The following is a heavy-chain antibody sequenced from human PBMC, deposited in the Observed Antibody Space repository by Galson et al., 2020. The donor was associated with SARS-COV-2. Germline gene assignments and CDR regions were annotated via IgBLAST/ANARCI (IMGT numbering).Heavy chain of an antibody. CDR3: ARDGGGSGTIDY. CDR1: GGSISSGGYY. Sequence: SETLSLTCTVSGGSISSGGYYWSWIRQHPGKGLEWIGYIYYSGSTYYNPSLKSRVTISVDTSKNQFSLKLSSVTAADTAVYYCARDGGGSGTIDYWGQGTLVTVSS. CDR2: IYYSGST. J-gene: IGHJ4*02. D-gene: IGHD3-10*01. V-gene: IGHV4-31*03.